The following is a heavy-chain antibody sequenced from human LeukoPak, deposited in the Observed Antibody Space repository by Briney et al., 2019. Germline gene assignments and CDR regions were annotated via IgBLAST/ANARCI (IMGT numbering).Heavy chain of an antibody. V-gene: IGHV1-18*01. CDR3: AGDLGAPLYGSISWGWFDP. J-gene: IGHJ5*02. D-gene: IGHD6-13*01. CDR1: GYIFTSYN. Sequence: VKVSCKASGYIFTSYNITWVRQAPGQGLEWMGLISAFSGNTNYAQKFQGRVTMTTDTSTSTAYVELRSLRSDDTAVYYCAGDLGAPLYGSISWGWFDPWGQGTLVTVSS. CDR2: ISAFSGNT.